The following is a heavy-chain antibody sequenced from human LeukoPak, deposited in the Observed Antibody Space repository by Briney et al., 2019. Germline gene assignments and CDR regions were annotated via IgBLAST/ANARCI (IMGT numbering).Heavy chain of an antibody. CDR3: AKAPVTTCSGAYCYPFDY. CDR2: ISSSSSTI. Sequence: EGSLRLSCAASGFTFSSYSMNWVRQAPGKGLEWVSYISSSSSTIYYADSVKGRFTISRDNAKNSLYLQMNSLRAEDAAVYYCAKAPVTTCSGAYCYPFDYWGQGTLVTVSS. D-gene: IGHD2-15*01. CDR1: GFTFSSYS. J-gene: IGHJ4*02. V-gene: IGHV3-48*01.